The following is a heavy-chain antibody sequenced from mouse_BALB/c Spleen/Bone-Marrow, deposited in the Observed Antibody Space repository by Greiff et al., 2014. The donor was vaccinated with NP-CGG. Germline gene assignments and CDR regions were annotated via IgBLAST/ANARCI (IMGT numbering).Heavy chain of an antibody. V-gene: IGHV5-6-5*01. CDR3: AREEYGQKVYAMDY. CDR1: GFTFSSYA. J-gene: IGHJ4*01. Sequence: EVQLVESGGGLVKPGGSLKLSCAASGFTFSSYAMSWVRQTPEKRLEWVASISSGGSTYYPGSVKGRFTISRDNARNILYLQMSSLRSEDTAMYYCAREEYGQKVYAMDYWGQGTSVTVSS. CDR2: ISSGGST. D-gene: IGHD2-10*02.